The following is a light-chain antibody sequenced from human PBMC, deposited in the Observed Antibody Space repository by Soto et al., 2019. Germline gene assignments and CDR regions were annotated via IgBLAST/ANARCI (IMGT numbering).Light chain of an antibody. CDR1: SSDVGGYKY. Sequence: QSVLTQPASVSGSPGQSITISCTGTSSDVGGYKYVSWYQQHPGKAPKLMIYEVSNRPSGVSNRFSGSKSGNTASLTISGLQAEDEADYYCRSYTSSSTVVFGGGTKLTVL. V-gene: IGLV2-14*01. J-gene: IGLJ3*02. CDR2: EVS. CDR3: RSYTSSSTVV.